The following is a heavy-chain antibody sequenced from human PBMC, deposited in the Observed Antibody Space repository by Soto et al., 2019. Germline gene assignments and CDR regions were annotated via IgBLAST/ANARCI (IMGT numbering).Heavy chain of an antibody. Sequence: ASVKVSCKDYGYTFTSSGISCVRQAPGQGLEWMGWSSAYNGNTNYAQKLPGRATMTTDTSTSTAYMELRSLRSVDTGVYYYAKMKTGIAAAGTRVHYFDYWGQGTLVTVSS. CDR2: SSAYNGNT. CDR3: AKMKTGIAAAGTRVHYFDY. J-gene: IGHJ4*02. CDR1: GYTFTSSG. V-gene: IGHV1-18*01. D-gene: IGHD6-13*01.